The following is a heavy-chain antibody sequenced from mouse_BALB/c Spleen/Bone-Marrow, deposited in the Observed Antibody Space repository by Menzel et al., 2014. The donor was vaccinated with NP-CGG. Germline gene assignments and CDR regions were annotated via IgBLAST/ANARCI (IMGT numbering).Heavy chain of an antibody. V-gene: IGHV2-9*02. CDR3: GGEGGAWFAY. Sequence: VQGVESGPGLVAPSQSLSITCTVSGFSLTSYGVHWVRQPPGKGLEWLGIIWAGGNTNYNSALMSRLSRSTNNSNSHFFLKMTSRQADGAAMYCGGGEGGAWFAYWGQGTLVTVSA. J-gene: IGHJ3*01. CDR2: IWAGGNT. CDR1: GFSLTSYG.